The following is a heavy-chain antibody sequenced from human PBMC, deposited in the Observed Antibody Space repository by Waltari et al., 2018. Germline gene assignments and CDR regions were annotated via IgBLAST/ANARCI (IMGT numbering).Heavy chain of an antibody. D-gene: IGHD3-10*01. Sequence: QVQLVESGGGVVQPGRSLRLSCAASGFTFSSYGMHWVRQAPGKGLEWVAVISYDGSNKYYADSVKGRFTISRDNSKNTLYLQMNNLRAEDTAVYYCAKDLGRYGSGRWYYYMDVWGKGTTVTVSS. CDR1: GFTFSSYG. V-gene: IGHV3-30*18. CDR2: ISYDGSNK. J-gene: IGHJ6*03. CDR3: AKDLGRYGSGRWYYYMDV.